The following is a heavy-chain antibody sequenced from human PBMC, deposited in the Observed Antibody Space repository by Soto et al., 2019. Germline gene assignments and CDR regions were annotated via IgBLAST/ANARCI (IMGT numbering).Heavy chain of an antibody. D-gene: IGHD2-2*02. CDR3: SRHFRSRGYCSSTSCYTGEGYYYYGMDV. CDR1: GYSFTSYW. Sequence: GESLKISCKGSGYSFTSYWIGWVRQMPGKGLEWMGIIYPGDSDTRYSPSFQGQVTISADKSISTAYLQWSSLKASDTAMYYCSRHFRSRGYCSSTSCYTGEGYYYYGMDVWGQGTTVTVSS. J-gene: IGHJ6*02. CDR2: IYPGDSDT. V-gene: IGHV5-51*01.